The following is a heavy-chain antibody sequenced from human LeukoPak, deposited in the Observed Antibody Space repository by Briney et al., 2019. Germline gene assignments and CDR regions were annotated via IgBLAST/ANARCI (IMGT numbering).Heavy chain of an antibody. Sequence: PGRSLRLSCAASGFTFSSYGMHWVRQAPGKGLEWVAVISYDGSNKYCADSVKGRFTISRDNSKNTLYLQMNSLRAEDTAVYYCAKAGWVDTAIIDYWGQGTLVTVSS. J-gene: IGHJ4*02. CDR1: GFTFSSYG. D-gene: IGHD5-18*01. CDR2: ISYDGSNK. V-gene: IGHV3-30*18. CDR3: AKAGWVDTAIIDY.